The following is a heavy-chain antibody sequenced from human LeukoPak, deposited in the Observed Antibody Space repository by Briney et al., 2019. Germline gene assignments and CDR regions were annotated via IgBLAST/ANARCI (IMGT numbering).Heavy chain of an antibody. D-gene: IGHD2-2*01. CDR3: ARRLTQYDCFDP. Sequence: PSQTLSLTCAISGDSVSSNSVTWNWIRQSPSRGLEWLGRIYYRSTWYNDYAVSVRGRITVNPDTSKNQFSLHLNSVTPEDTAVYYCARRLTQYDCFDPWGQGILVTVSS. V-gene: IGHV6-1*01. J-gene: IGHJ5*02. CDR2: IYYRSTWYN. CDR1: GDSVSSNSVT.